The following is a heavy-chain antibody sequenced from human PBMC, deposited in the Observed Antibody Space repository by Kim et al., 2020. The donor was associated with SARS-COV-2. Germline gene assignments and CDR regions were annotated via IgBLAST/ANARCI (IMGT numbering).Heavy chain of an antibody. D-gene: IGHD3-10*01. CDR3: VRSRGGYYSDY. J-gene: IGHJ4*02. V-gene: IGHV6-1*01. Sequence: YYDYAVPVKSRITIDPATSKNQFSLQLNSVTPEDTAVYYCVRSRGGYYSDYWGQGTLVTVSS. CDR2: YY.